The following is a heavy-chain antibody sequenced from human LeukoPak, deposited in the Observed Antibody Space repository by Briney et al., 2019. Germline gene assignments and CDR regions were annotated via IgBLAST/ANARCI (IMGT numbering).Heavy chain of an antibody. CDR2: ISWNSGSI. CDR1: GFTFDDYA. Sequence: PGRSLRLSCAASGFTFDDYATHWVRQAPGKGLEWVSGISWNSGSIGYADSVKGRFTISRDNAKNSLYLQMNSLRAEDTALYYCAKDIGYSYGHGSYFDYWGQGTLVTVSS. CDR3: AKDIGYSYGHGSYFDY. V-gene: IGHV3-9*01. J-gene: IGHJ4*02. D-gene: IGHD5-18*01.